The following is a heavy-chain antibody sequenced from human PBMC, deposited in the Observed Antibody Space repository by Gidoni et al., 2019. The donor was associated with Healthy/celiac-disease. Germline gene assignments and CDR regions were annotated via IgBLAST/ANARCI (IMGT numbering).Heavy chain of an antibody. J-gene: IGHJ4*02. CDR3: ASAGRGGDTRVDYLDY. V-gene: IGHV3-33*01. CDR2: IWHDGSNK. Sequence: QVQLVESGGGVVQPGRSLTLYCAASGFRFSNYGMHWVRQAPGKGLEWVAVIWHDGSNKYYGDSVKGRFTISRDNSKNTLYLQMNSLRVEDTAVYYCASAGRGGDTRVDYLDYWGQGTLVTVSS. CDR1: GFRFSNYG. D-gene: IGHD2-21*01.